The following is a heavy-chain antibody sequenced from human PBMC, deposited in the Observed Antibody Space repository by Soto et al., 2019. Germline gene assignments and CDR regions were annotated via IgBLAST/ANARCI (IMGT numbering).Heavy chain of an antibody. V-gene: IGHV1-18*01. CDR1: GYTFTHYG. Sequence: QVQLVQSGAEVKKPGASVKVSCRASGYTFTHYGITWVRQAPGQGLEWLGWINPDNGGKHTVQRLHVSITLTTDRSTTSVYMELRSLIDDDTALYYCAKDLDDGGRYWYFDLWGRGTLVTVSS. J-gene: IGHJ2*01. CDR2: INPDNGGK. D-gene: IGHD4-17*01. CDR3: AKDLDDGGRYWYFDL.